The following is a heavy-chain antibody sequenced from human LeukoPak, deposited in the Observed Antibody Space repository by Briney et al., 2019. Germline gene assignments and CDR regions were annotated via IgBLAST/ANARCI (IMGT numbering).Heavy chain of an antibody. CDR2: INPSGGST. CDR3: ASQNVSSGWHIWFDP. D-gene: IGHD6-19*01. CDR1: GYTFTSYY. V-gene: IGHV1-46*01. J-gene: IGHJ5*02. Sequence: ASVKVSCEASGYTFTSYYIHWVRQAPGQGLEWMGIINPSGGSTSYAQKFQGRVTMTRDTSTSTVYMELSSLRSEDTAVYYCASQNVSSGWHIWFDPWGQGTLVTVSS.